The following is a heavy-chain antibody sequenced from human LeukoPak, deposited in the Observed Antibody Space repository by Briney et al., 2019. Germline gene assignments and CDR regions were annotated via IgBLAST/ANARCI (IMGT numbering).Heavy chain of an antibody. Sequence: GGSLRLSCAASGFTFSNYAMSWVRQAPGKGLEWVSAISGSGGSTNYADSVKGRFTISRDNSKNTLYLQMNSLRAEDTAVYYRATLINMFRGVVFDYWGQGRLVTVSS. CDR3: ATLINMFRGVVFDY. CDR2: ISGSGGST. D-gene: IGHD3-10*01. CDR1: GFTFSNYA. J-gene: IGHJ4*02. V-gene: IGHV3-23*01.